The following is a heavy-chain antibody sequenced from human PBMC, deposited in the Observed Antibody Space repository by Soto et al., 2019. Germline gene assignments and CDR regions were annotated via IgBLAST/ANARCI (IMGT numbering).Heavy chain of an antibody. CDR1: GYSFTSYW. J-gene: IGHJ6*02. CDR3: ASSTGITMIVGPLYYGMDV. V-gene: IGHV5-10-1*01. CDR2: IDPSDSYT. D-gene: IGHD3-22*01. Sequence: GESLKISCKGSGYSFTSYWISWVRQMPGKGLEWMGRIDPSDSYTNYSPSFQGHVTISADKSISTAYLQWSSLKASDTAVYYCASSTGITMIVGPLYYGMDVWGQGTTVTVSS.